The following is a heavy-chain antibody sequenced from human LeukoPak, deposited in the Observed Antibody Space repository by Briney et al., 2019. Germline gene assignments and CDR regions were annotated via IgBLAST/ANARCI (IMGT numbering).Heavy chain of an antibody. CDR2: IYYSGST. CDR3: ARGNIAVAGLFDY. J-gene: IGHJ4*02. Sequence: PSETLSLTCTVSGGSISSYYWSWIRQPPGKGLEWIGYIYYSGSTKYNPSLKSRVTISVDTSKNQFSLKLSSVTAADTAVYYCARGNIAVAGLFDYWAREPWSPSPQ. CDR1: GGSISSYY. V-gene: IGHV4-59*01. D-gene: IGHD6-19*01.